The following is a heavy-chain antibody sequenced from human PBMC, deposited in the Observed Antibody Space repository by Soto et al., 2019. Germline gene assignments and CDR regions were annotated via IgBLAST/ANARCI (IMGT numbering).Heavy chain of an antibody. J-gene: IGHJ4*02. CDR1: GFTFSSYG. Sequence: PGGSLRLSCAASGFTFSSYGMHWVRQAPGKGLEWVAVISYDGSNKYYADSVKGRFTISRGNSKNTLYLQMNSLRAEDTDVYYGEKEQWLEGLFDYWGQANLVTVS. CDR2: ISYDGSNK. CDR3: EKEQWLEGLFDY. D-gene: IGHD6-19*01. V-gene: IGHV3-30*18.